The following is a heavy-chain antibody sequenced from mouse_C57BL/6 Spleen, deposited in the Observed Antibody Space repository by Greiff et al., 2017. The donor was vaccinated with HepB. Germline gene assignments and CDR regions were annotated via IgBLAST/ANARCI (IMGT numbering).Heavy chain of an antibody. CDR3: ARSKLGRYAMDY. CDR1: GYAFSSSW. Sequence: QVQLQQSGPELVKPGASVKISCKASGYAFSSSWMNWVKQRPGKGLEWIGRIYPGDGDTNYNGKFKGKATLTADKSSSTAYMQLSSLTSEDSAVYFCARSKLGRYAMDYWGQGTSVTVSS. D-gene: IGHD4-1*01. CDR2: IYPGDGDT. V-gene: IGHV1-82*01. J-gene: IGHJ4*01.